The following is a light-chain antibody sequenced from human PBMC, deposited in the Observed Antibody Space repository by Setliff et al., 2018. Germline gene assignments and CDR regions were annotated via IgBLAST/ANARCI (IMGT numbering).Light chain of an antibody. Sequence: ELTQPPSVSVSPGQTASITCSGDKLGDKYACWYQQKPGQSPVLVIYQDTKRPSGIPERFSGSNSGNTATLTISGTQAMDEADYYCQAWDSSTGVFGTGTKVTLL. CDR3: QAWDSSTGV. J-gene: IGLJ1*01. CDR2: QDT. V-gene: IGLV3-1*01. CDR1: KLGDKY.